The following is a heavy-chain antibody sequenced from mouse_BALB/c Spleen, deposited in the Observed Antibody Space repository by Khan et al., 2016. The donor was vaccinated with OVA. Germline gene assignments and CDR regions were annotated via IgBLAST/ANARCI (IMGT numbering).Heavy chain of an antibody. V-gene: IGHV2-6-7*01. Sequence: VQLKESGPGLVAPSQSLSITCTVSGFSLTGYGVNWVRQPPGKGLEWLGMIWGDGSTDYNSALKSRLSISKDNSKSPVFLKMNILQTDDTARYYCARAYYGNYREAMDYWGQGTSVTVSS. CDR1: GFSLTGYG. D-gene: IGHD2-10*01. CDR3: ARAYYGNYREAMDY. CDR2: IWGDGST. J-gene: IGHJ4*01.